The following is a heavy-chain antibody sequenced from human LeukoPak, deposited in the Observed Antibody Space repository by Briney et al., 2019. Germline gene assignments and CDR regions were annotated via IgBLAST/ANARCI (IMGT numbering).Heavy chain of an antibody. J-gene: IGHJ4*02. CDR2: ISSSGSTI. CDR1: GFTFSSYG. CDR3: ARDGARDYGSGILFDY. V-gene: IGHV3-48*04. Sequence: PGGSLRLSCAASGFTFSSYGMSWIRQAPGKGLEWVSYISSSGSTIYYADSVKGRFTISRDNAKNSLYLQMNSLRAEDTAVYYCARDGARDYGSGILFDYWGQGTLVTVSS. D-gene: IGHD3-10*01.